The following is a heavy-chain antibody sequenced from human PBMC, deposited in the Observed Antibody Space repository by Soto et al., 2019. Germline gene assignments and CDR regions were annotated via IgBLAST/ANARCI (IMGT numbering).Heavy chain of an antibody. CDR1: GFTFCRYD. J-gene: IGHJ5*02. Sequence: EVQVVESGGGLVQPGGSLRLSCAASGFTFCRYDMHWVRQATGRGLEWVSGIGTSGDTYYAGSVKARFTISRENAKNSVYLQMKSRRAGDTAVFYCARGALGFDPWGQGTLVAVSS. D-gene: IGHD6-6*01. CDR3: ARGALGFDP. V-gene: IGHV3-13*04. CDR2: IGTSGDT.